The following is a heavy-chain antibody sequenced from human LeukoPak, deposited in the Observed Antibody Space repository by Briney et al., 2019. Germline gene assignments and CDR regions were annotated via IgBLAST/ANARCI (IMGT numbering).Heavy chain of an antibody. CDR2: IIPIFGTA. V-gene: IGHV1-69*13. CDR1: GGTFSSYA. CDR3: ARDLGRYCSGGSCYASYY. J-gene: IGHJ4*02. D-gene: IGHD2-15*01. Sequence: GASVNVSCKASGGTFSSYAISWVRQAPGQGLEWMGGIIPIFGTANYAQKFQGRVTITADESTSTAYMELSSLRSEDTAVYYCARDLGRYCSGGSCYASYYWGQGTLVTVSS.